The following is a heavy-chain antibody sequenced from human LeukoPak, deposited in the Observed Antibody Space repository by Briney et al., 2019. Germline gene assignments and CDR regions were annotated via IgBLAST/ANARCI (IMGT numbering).Heavy chain of an antibody. Sequence: PSETLSLTCAVYGGSFSGYYWSWIRQPPGKGLEWIGEINHSGSTNCNPSLKSRVTISVDTSKNQFSLKLSSVTAADTAVYYCARGPGYSSGWYYWGQGTLVTVSS. V-gene: IGHV4-34*01. D-gene: IGHD6-19*01. J-gene: IGHJ4*02. CDR3: ARGPGYSSGWYY. CDR1: GGSFSGYY. CDR2: INHSGST.